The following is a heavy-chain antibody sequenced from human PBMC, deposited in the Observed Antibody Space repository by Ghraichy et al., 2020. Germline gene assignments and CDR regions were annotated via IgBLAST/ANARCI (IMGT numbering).Heavy chain of an antibody. Sequence: ETLSLTCAVYGGSFSGYYWSWIRQPPGKGLEWIGEINHSGSTNYNPSLKSRVTISVDTSKNQFSLKLSSVTAADTAVYYCARGRASYSNYYYYYGMDVWGQGTTVTVSS. CDR3: ARGRASYSNYYYYYGMDV. CDR2: INHSGST. D-gene: IGHD4-11*01. J-gene: IGHJ6*02. CDR1: GGSFSGYY. V-gene: IGHV4-34*01.